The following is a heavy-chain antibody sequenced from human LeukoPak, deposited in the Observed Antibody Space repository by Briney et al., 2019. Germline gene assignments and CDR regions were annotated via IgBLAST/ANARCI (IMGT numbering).Heavy chain of an antibody. CDR1: AASITTYY. Sequence: SETLSLTCPVSAASITTYYWSWIRQPPGKGLEWVGYIFYTGDTSHSPSLKSRVTISLDTSKNQFSLKLRSVTAADTAVYYCARLKMGAYFDLWGRGTLVTVSS. CDR2: IFYTGDT. J-gene: IGHJ2*01. V-gene: IGHV4-59*08. CDR3: ARLKMGAYFDL. D-gene: IGHD3-16*01.